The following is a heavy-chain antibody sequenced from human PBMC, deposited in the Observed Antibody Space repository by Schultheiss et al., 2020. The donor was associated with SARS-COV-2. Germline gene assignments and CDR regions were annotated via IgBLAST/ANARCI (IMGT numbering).Heavy chain of an antibody. D-gene: IGHD3-16*02. Sequence: SETLSLTCAVSGASISSSNWWSWARQPPGRGLEWIGEIYHSGSTSYNPSLKSRVTISVDTSKNQFSLKLSSVTAADTAVYYCASLYDYVWGSYRLGDAFDIWGQGTMVTVSS. CDR1: GASISSSNW. V-gene: IGHV4-4*02. J-gene: IGHJ3*02. CDR2: IYHSGST. CDR3: ASLYDYVWGSYRLGDAFDI.